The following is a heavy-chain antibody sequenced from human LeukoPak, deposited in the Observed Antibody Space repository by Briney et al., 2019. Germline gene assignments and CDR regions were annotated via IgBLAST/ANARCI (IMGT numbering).Heavy chain of an antibody. CDR3: VSPPGYSSGWYVY. Sequence: ASAKVSCKVSGYTLTELSMHWVRQAPGKGLEWMGGFDPEDGETIYAQKFQGRVTMTEDASTDTAYMELSSLRSEDTAVYYCVSPPGYSSGWYVYWGQGTLVTVSS. D-gene: IGHD6-19*01. V-gene: IGHV1-24*01. CDR2: FDPEDGET. J-gene: IGHJ4*02. CDR1: GYTLTELS.